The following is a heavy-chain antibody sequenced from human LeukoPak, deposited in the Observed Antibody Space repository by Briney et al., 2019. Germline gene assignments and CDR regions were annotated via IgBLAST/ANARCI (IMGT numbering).Heavy chain of an antibody. D-gene: IGHD2-2*02. Sequence: GGSLRLSCAASGFTFSSYWMHWVRQAPGKGLVWVSRINSDGSSTSYADSVKGRFTISRDNAKNTLYLQMNSLRAEDTAVYYCARGVIVVVPAAISPWFDPWGQGTLVTVSP. CDR2: INSDGSST. J-gene: IGHJ5*02. CDR1: GFTFSSYW. V-gene: IGHV3-74*01. CDR3: ARGVIVVVPAAISPWFDP.